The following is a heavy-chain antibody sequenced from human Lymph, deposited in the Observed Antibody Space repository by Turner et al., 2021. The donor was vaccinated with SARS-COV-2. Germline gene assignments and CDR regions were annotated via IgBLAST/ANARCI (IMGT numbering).Heavy chain of an antibody. CDR3: ARGRLDSFGGGYYSWFDP. CDR1: GGTFSSYA. D-gene: IGHD1-26*01. J-gene: IGHJ5*02. CDR2: LIPILGIA. Sequence: QVQLVQSGAEVKKPGSSVKVSCKASGGTFSSYAINWVRQAPGQGLEWMGRLIPILGIANYAQKFQGRVTITADKSTSTAYMELSSLRSEDTAVYYCARGRLDSFGGGYYSWFDPWGQGTLVTVSS. V-gene: IGHV1-69*04.